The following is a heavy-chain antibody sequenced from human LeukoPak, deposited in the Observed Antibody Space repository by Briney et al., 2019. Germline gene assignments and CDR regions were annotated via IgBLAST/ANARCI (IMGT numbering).Heavy chain of an antibody. J-gene: IGHJ4*02. Sequence: ASVKVSCKASGYTFTGYHMHWVRQAPGQGLEWMGIINPSGGSTSYAQKFQGRVTMTRDTSTSTVYMELSSLRSEDTAVYYCARGARGWCSDYWGQGTLVTVSS. V-gene: IGHV1-46*03. CDR3: ARGARGWCSDY. CDR1: GYTFTGYH. D-gene: IGHD6-19*01. CDR2: INPSGGST.